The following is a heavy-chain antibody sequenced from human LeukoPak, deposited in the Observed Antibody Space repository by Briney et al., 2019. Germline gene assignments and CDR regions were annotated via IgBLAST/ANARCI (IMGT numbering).Heavy chain of an antibody. V-gene: IGHV3-23*01. Sequence: GGSLRLSCAASGFTFSSYAMSWVRQAPGKGLEWVSAISGSGGSTYYADSVKGRFTISRDNSKNTLYLQMNSLRAEGTAVYYCAKDALMVRGVIFYFDYWGQGTLVTVSS. J-gene: IGHJ4*02. D-gene: IGHD3-10*01. CDR2: ISGSGGST. CDR1: GFTFSSYA. CDR3: AKDALMVRGVIFYFDY.